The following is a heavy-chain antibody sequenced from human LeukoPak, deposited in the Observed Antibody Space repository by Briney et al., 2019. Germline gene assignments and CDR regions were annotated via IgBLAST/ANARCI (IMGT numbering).Heavy chain of an antibody. CDR1: GFSFTSYV. CDR3: AKDSRCRYCTNGVSWARFQH. J-gene: IGHJ1*01. CDR2: VSGNGRST. D-gene: IGHD2-8*01. Sequence: PGGSLRLSCAASGFSFTSYVMSWVRQAPGKGLEWVSTVSGNGRSTYYADSVKGRFTISRDNSKNTLYLQMNSLRAEDTAVYYCAKDSRCRYCTNGVSWARFQHWGQGTLVTVSS. V-gene: IGHV3-23*01.